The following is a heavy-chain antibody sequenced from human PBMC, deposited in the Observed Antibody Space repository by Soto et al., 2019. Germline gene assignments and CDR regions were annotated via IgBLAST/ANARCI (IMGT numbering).Heavy chain of an antibody. V-gene: IGHV3-23*01. CDR2: ISGSGGST. CDR3: ANADQGYSYGSYYFDY. CDR1: GFTFSSYA. D-gene: IGHD5-18*01. J-gene: IGHJ4*02. Sequence: GGSLRLSCAASGFTFSSYAMSWVRQAPGKGLEWVSAISGSGGSTYYADSVKGRFTISRDNSKNTLYLQMNSLRAGDTAVYYCANADQGYSYGSYYFDYWGQGTLVTVSS.